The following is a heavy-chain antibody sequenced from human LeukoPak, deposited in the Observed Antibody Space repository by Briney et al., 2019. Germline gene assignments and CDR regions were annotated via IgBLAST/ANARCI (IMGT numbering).Heavy chain of an antibody. J-gene: IGHJ3*02. V-gene: IGHV3-30*03. CDR3: ARGTTNYDILTGYRISDAFDI. CDR2: MSYDGNNK. Sequence: PGGSLRLSCAASGFTFNSYGIHWVRQAPGKGLEWVAVMSYDGNNKYYADSVKGRFTISRDNSKNTLYLQMNSLRAEDTAVYYCARGTTNYDILTGYRISDAFDIWGQGTMVTVSS. CDR1: GFTFNSYG. D-gene: IGHD3-9*01.